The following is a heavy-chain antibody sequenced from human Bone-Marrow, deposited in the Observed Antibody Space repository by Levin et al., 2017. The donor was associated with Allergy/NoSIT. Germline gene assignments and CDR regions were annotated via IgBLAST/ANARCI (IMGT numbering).Heavy chain of an antibody. Sequence: KPSETLSLTCAVSGGSIGDAGYSWSWIRQPPGKDLELIGYIFHSGSTHHNPSLQSRVTISADWSKNQFSLRLTSVTAADTPVYYCARAPPFYDFWHDYRAHWFDPWGQGSLVTVSS. CDR3: ARAPPFYDFWHDYRAHWFDP. J-gene: IGHJ5*02. V-gene: IGHV4-30-2*01. CDR2: IFHSGST. D-gene: IGHD3-3*01. CDR1: GGSIGDAGYS.